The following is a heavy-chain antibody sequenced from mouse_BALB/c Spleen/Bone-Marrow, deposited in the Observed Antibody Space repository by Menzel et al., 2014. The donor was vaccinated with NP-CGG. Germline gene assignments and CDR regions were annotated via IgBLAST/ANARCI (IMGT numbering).Heavy chain of an antibody. CDR2: IDPANCNT. Sequence: VQLQQSGAELVKPGASVKLSCTASGFNIKDTYMHWVKQRPEQGLEWIGRIDPANCNTKYDPKFQGKATITAYTSSNTAYLQLSSLTSEDTAVYYCAAYYYGTYGFAYWGQGTLVTVSA. CDR1: GFNIKDTY. J-gene: IGHJ3*01. D-gene: IGHD1-1*01. V-gene: IGHV14-3*02. CDR3: AAYYYGTYGFAY.